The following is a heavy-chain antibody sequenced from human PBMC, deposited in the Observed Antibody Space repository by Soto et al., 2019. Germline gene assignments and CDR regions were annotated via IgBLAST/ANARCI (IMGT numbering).Heavy chain of an antibody. D-gene: IGHD6-19*01. CDR3: AKVYSGWTNYYFDY. V-gene: IGHV3-9*01. CDR2: ISWNSGSI. J-gene: IGHJ4*02. Sequence: PGGSLRLSCAASGFTFDDYAMHWVRQAPGKGLEWVSGISWNSGSIGYADSVKGRFTISRDNAKNSLYLQMNSLRAEDTALYYCAKVYSGWTNYYFDYWGQGTLVTVSS. CDR1: GFTFDDYA.